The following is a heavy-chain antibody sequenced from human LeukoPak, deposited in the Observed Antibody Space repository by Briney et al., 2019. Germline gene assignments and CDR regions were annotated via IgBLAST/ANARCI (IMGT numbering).Heavy chain of an antibody. CDR1: GGSISSYY. CDR2: IYYSGST. V-gene: IGHV4-59*01. CDR3: ASHDSSGSYYFDY. D-gene: IGHD3-22*01. Sequence: SETLSLTRTVSGGSISSYYWSWIRQPPGKGLEWIGYIYYSGSTNYNPSLKSRVTISVDTSKNQFSLKLSSVTAADTAVYYCASHDSSGSYYFDYWGQGTLVTVSS. J-gene: IGHJ4*02.